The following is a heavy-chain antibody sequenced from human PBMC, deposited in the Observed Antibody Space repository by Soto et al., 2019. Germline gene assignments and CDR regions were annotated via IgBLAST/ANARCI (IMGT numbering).Heavy chain of an antibody. CDR1: GGSISSGGYY. CDR3: ARVKRFGEPHYGMDV. Sequence: QVQLQESGPGLVKPSQTLSLTCTVSGGSISSGGYYWSWIRQHPGKGLGWIGYIYYSGSTYYNPSLKSRVTISVDPSKNQFSLKLSSVTAADTAVYYCARVKRFGEPHYGMDVWGQGTTVTVSS. V-gene: IGHV4-31*03. J-gene: IGHJ6*02. CDR2: IYYSGST. D-gene: IGHD3-10*01.